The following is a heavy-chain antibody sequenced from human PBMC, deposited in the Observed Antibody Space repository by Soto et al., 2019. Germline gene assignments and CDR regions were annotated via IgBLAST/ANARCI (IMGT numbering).Heavy chain of an antibody. CDR3: ARMAICNARYCSSTSCCHYYYYGMDV. CDR2: TYYRSKWYN. J-gene: IGHJ6*02. CDR1: GDSVSSNSAA. D-gene: IGHD2-2*01. V-gene: IGHV6-1*01. Sequence: SQTLSLTCAISGDSVSSNSAAWNWIRQSLSRGLEWLGRTYYRSKWYNDYAVSVKSRITINPDTSKNQFSLQLNSVTPEDTAVYYCARMAICNARYCSSTSCCHYYYYGMDVWGQGTTVTVSS.